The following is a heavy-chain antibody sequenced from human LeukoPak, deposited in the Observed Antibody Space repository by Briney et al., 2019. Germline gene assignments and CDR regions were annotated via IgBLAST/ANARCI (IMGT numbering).Heavy chain of an antibody. CDR3: ARHPYSGSYHFDY. CDR1: GYIFTSYY. J-gene: IGHJ4*02. Sequence: ASVKVSCKASGYIFTSYYMHWVRQAPGQGLEWMGWINPNSGGTNSAQKSQGRVTMTRDTSISTAYMELSRLTSDDTAVYYCARHPYSGSYHFDYWGQGTLVTVSS. V-gene: IGHV1-2*02. CDR2: INPNSGGT. D-gene: IGHD1-26*01.